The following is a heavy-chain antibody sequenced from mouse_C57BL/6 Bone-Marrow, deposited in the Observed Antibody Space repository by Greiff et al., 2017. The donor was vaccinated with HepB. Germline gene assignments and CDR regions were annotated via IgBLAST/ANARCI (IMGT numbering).Heavy chain of an antibody. CDR2: IYPGSGST. CDR3: ARSPSGYFDV. J-gene: IGHJ1*03. CDR1: GYTFTSYW. Sequence: QVQLQQSGAELVKPGASVKMSCKASGYTFTSYWITWVKQRPGQGLEWIGDIYPGSGSTNYNEKFKSKATLTVDTSSSTAYMQLSSLTSEDSAVYYCARSPSGYFDVWGTGTTVTVSS. V-gene: IGHV1-55*01.